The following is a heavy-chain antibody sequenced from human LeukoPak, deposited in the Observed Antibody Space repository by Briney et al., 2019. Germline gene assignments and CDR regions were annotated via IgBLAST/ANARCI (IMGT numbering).Heavy chain of an antibody. V-gene: IGHV3-21*01. CDR2: ISSSSSYI. J-gene: IGHJ4*02. CDR1: GFTFSSYS. CDR3: ARAGVPRPSTMIVVVTKAADFDY. Sequence: PGGSLRLSCAASGFTFSSYSMNWVRQAPGKGLEWVSSISSSSSYIYYADSVKGRFTISRDNAKNSLYLQMNSLRAEDTAVYYCARAGVPRPSTMIVVVTKAADFDYWGQGTLVTVSS. D-gene: IGHD3-22*01.